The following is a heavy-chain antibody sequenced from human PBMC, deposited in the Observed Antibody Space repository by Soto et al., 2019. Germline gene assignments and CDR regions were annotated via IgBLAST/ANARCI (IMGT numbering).Heavy chain of an antibody. CDR2: INSDGSST. D-gene: IGHD3-10*01. J-gene: IGHJ4*02. CDR3: AREPYGSGKSFFDY. V-gene: IGHV3-74*01. CDR1: GFTFSNYW. Sequence: EVQLVESGGGLVQPGGSLRLSCAVSGFTFSNYWMHWVRQAPGKGLVWVSRINSDGSSTSYADSVKGRFTISRDNAKNTLYLQMNSLRAEDTAVYYCAREPYGSGKSFFDYWGQGTLVTVSS.